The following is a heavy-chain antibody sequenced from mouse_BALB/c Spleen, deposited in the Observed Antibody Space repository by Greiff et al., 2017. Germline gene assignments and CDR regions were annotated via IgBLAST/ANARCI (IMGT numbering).Heavy chain of an antibody. V-gene: IGHV1-87*01. Sequence: VQLQQSGAELARPGASVKLSCKASGYTFTSYWMQWVKQRPGQGLEWIGAIYPGDGDTRYTQKFKGKATLTADKSSSTAYMQLSSLASEDSAVYYCARPYYRYDVDGYAMDYWGQGTSVTVSS. CDR2: IYPGDGDT. CDR3: ARPYYRYDVDGYAMDY. D-gene: IGHD2-14*01. CDR1: GYTFTSYW. J-gene: IGHJ4*01.